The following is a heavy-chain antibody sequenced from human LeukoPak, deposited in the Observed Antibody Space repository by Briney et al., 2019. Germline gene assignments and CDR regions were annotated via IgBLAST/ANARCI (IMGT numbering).Heavy chain of an antibody. CDR2: ISYDGSNK. V-gene: IGHV3-30-3*01. D-gene: IGHD6-19*01. CDR3: ARRAQEWLAAYYFDY. CDR1: GFPFSSYA. J-gene: IGHJ4*02. Sequence: PGGSLSLSCAASGFPFSSYAMHWVRQAPGKGLEWVPVISYDGSNKYYADSVKGRFTISRDNSKNTLYLQMNSLRAEDTAVYYCARRAQEWLAAYYFDYWGQGTLVTVSS.